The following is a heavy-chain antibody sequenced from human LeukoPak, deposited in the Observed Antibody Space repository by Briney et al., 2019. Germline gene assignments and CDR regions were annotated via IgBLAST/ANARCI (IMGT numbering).Heavy chain of an antibody. CDR3: ARDPGIAAAGRSYYYYYGMEV. Sequence: ASVKVSCKASGYTFTSYGSSWVRQAPGQGLEWMGWISAYNGNTNYAQKLQGRVTMTTDTSTSTAYMELRSLRSDDTAVYYCARDPGIAAAGRSYYYYYGMEVWGQGTTVTVSS. V-gene: IGHV1-18*01. J-gene: IGHJ6*02. CDR1: GYTFTSYG. CDR2: ISAYNGNT. D-gene: IGHD6-13*01.